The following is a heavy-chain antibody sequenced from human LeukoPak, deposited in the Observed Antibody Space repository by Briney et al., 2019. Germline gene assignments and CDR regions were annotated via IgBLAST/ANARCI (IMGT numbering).Heavy chain of an antibody. CDR2: LSSGRSP. D-gene: IGHD2-8*01. Sequence: GGSLRLSCAASGFAISTYAMAWVRQAPGKGLEWISSLSSGRSPSYSDSLEGRLTMSSDNARNTLYLQMDNLRGEDTAMYYCARQLGYCATGTCYFDSWGHGTQVTVSS. V-gene: IGHV3-69-1*01. CDR1: GFAISTYA. CDR3: ARQLGYCATGTCYFDS. J-gene: IGHJ4*01.